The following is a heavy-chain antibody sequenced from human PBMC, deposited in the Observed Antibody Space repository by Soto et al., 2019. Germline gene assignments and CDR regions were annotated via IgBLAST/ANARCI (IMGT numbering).Heavy chain of an antibody. CDR1: GGSVSSGSYY. V-gene: IGHV4-61*01. CDR2: IYYSGST. CDR3: ARYHYDFWSRLGYYFDY. Sequence: SETLSLTCTVSGGSVSSGSYYWSWIRQPPGKGLEWIGYIYYSGSTNYNPSLKSRVTISVDTSKNQFSLKLNSVTAADTAVFYCARYHYDFWSRLGYYFDYWGQGTLVTVSS. J-gene: IGHJ4*02. D-gene: IGHD3-3*01.